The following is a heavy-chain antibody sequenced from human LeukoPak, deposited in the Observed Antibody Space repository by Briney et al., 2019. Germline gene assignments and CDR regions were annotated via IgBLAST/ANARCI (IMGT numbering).Heavy chain of an antibody. CDR1: GYSFTNYW. V-gene: IGHV5-51*01. CDR3: ARRRDGYNYAFDI. CDR2: IYPRDSDT. Sequence: GESLKISCKGSGYSFTNYWIGWVRQMPGKGLEWMGIIYPRDSDTRYSPSFQGQVTISADKSITTAYLQWSSLKASDTAIYYCARRRDGYNYAFDIWGQGTMVTVSS. D-gene: IGHD5-24*01. J-gene: IGHJ3*02.